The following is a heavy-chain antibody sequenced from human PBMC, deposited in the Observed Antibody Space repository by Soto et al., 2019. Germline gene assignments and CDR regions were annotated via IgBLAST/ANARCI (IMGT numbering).Heavy chain of an antibody. CDR1: GGSFSGYY. V-gene: IGHV4-34*01. CDR2: INHSGST. Sequence: SETLSLTCTVYGGSFSGYYWSWIRQPPGKGLEWIGEINHSGSTNYNPSLKSRVTISVDTPKNQFSLKLSSVTAADTAVYYCARGLVDTAMVTDYFDYWGQGTLVTVSS. D-gene: IGHD5-18*01. CDR3: ARGLVDTAMVTDYFDY. J-gene: IGHJ4*02.